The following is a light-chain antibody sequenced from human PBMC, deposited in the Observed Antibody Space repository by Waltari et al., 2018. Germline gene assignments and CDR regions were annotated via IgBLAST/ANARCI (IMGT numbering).Light chain of an antibody. CDR1: SGHTNYA. V-gene: IGLV4-69*01. Sequence: QLVLTQSPSASASLGASVKLTCTLTSGHTNYAVAWHQQQPQMGPRFLLTVNSDGSHIKGDVIPDRFSGSSSGAERYLTISSLQSEDEADYYCPTWGVAVNWVFGGGTRLTV. CDR2: VNSDGSH. CDR3: PTWGVAVNWV. J-gene: IGLJ3*02.